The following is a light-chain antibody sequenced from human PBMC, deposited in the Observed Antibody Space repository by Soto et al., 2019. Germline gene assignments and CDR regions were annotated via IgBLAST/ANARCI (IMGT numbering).Light chain of an antibody. V-gene: IGKV1-27*01. CDR2: AAS. CDR1: QDISNY. Sequence: DIQMTQSPSSLSASVGDRVTITGRASQDISNYLAWYQQKPGKVPKLLIYAASTLQSGVPSRFSGSGSGTDFTLTISSLLPEDVATYYCQKYDSAPETFGQGTKVEIK. J-gene: IGKJ1*01. CDR3: QKYDSAPET.